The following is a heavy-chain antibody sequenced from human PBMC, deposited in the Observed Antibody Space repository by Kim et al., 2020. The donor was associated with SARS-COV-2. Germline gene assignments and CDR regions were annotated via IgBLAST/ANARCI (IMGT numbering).Heavy chain of an antibody. Sequence: ADSLKGRFATSTDTAKNSLYLQMNSLRGEDTAVYFCARVLDGASSAYYFDYWGLGTLVTVSS. D-gene: IGHD2-15*01. J-gene: IGHJ4*02. CDR3: ARVLDGASSAYYFDY. V-gene: IGHV3-11*05.